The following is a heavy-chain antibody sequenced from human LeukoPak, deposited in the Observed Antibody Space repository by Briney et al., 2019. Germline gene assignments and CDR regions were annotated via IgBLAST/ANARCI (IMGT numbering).Heavy chain of an antibody. J-gene: IGHJ3*02. D-gene: IGHD6-19*01. CDR3: AKSDGHGTGYGFHI. Sequence: PGGSLRLSCAASGFTFNDYAMYWVRQSPGRELEWVALIRDDGSDTYHADSVKGRFTISRDNSKNTVFLRMNSLRGEDSAIYYCAKSDGHGTGYGFHIWGQGTMVTVSS. CDR2: IRDDGSDT. V-gene: IGHV3-30*02. CDR1: GFTFNDYA.